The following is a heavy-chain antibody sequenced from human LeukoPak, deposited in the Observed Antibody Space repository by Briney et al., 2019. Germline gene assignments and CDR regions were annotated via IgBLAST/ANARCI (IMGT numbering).Heavy chain of an antibody. Sequence: SETLSLTCAVYGGSFSGYYWSWIRQPPGKGLEWIGQINHSGSTNYNPSLKSRVTISLDTSKNQFSLKLRSVTAADTAVYYCARDSSYCGGDCYSSWFDPWGQGTLVTVSS. J-gene: IGHJ5*02. V-gene: IGHV4-34*01. D-gene: IGHD2-21*02. CDR3: ARDSSYCGGDCYSSWFDP. CDR1: GGSFSGYY. CDR2: INHSGST.